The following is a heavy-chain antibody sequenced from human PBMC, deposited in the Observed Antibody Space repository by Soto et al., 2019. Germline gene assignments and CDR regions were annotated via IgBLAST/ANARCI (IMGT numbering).Heavy chain of an antibody. D-gene: IGHD3-10*01. CDR2: TRDRANRYTT. Sequence: GGSLRLSCAASGFTFSDHYMDWVRQAPGKGLEWVGRTRDRANRYTTEYAASVKGRFTISRDDSKNSLFLQMNSPKTDDTALYYCARVSGGGSFYFDYWGQGTLVTVSS. CDR1: GFTFSDHY. V-gene: IGHV3-72*01. CDR3: ARVSGGGSFYFDY. J-gene: IGHJ4*02.